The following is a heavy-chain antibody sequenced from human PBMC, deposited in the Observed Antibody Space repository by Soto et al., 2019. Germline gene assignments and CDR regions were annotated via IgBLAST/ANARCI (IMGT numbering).Heavy chain of an antibody. D-gene: IGHD3-10*01. CDR1: GFTFSSYT. Sequence: PGESLKISCAASGFTFSSYTMNWVRQAPRKGLERESYITTSGTTIYYADSVKGRFTISRDNAKDSQYLQMNSLRVEDTAVYYCARGWGKFDSWGQGILVTVSS. J-gene: IGHJ4*02. V-gene: IGHV3-48*01. CDR2: ITTSGTTI. CDR3: ARGWGKFDS.